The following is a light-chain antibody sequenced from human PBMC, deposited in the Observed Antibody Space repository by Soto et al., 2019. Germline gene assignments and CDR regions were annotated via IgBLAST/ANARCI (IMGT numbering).Light chain of an antibody. CDR1: SSNIGAPYD. V-gene: IGLV1-40*01. CDR3: QSYDSSLSGYV. CDR2: GNH. Sequence: QSVLTQPASMSGAPGQTVIISYSGSSSNIGAPYDVNWYRQLPGTVPKLLIYGNHNRPSGVPDRFSGSKSGTSASLAITGLQAEDEADYYCQSYDSSLSGYVFGTGTKVTVL. J-gene: IGLJ1*01.